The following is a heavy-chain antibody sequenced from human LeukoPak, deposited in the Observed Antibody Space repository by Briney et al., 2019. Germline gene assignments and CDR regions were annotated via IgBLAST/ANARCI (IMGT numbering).Heavy chain of an antibody. CDR1: GFTFSSYA. V-gene: IGHV3-23*01. Sequence: GGSLRLSCAASGFTFSSYAMSWVRQAPGKGLEWVSAISGSGGSTYYADSVKGRFTISRDNSKNTLYLQMDSLRAEDTAVYYCAKGSSGWYFGYFDYWGQGTLVTVSS. J-gene: IGHJ4*02. CDR3: AKGSSGWYFGYFDY. CDR2: ISGSGGST. D-gene: IGHD6-19*01.